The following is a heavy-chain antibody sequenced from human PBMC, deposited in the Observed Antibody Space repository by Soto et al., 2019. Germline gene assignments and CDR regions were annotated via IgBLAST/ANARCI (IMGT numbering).Heavy chain of an antibody. CDR3: ARDDVWLEWGKDYYYYMDV. V-gene: IGHV3-7*01. Sequence: GSLRLSCAASGFTFSSYWMSWVRQAPGKGLEWVANIKQDGSEKYYVDSVKGRFTISRDNAKNSLYLQMNSLRAEDTAVYYCARDDVWLEWGKDYYYYMDVWGKGTTVTVSS. CDR1: GFTFSSYW. J-gene: IGHJ6*03. D-gene: IGHD3-3*01. CDR2: IKQDGSEK.